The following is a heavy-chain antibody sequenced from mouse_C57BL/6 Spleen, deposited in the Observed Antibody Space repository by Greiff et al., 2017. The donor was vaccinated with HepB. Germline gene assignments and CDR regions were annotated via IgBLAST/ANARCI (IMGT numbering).Heavy chain of an antibody. V-gene: IGHV1-15*01. Sequence: VQLQQSGAELVRPGASVTLSCKASGYTFTDYEMHWVKQTPVHGLEWIGAIDPETGGTAYNQKFKGKAILTADKSSSTAYMELRSLTSEDSAVYYCTRRGYYYGSRWYFDVWGTGTTVTVSS. CDR2: IDPETGGT. D-gene: IGHD1-1*01. J-gene: IGHJ1*03. CDR3: TRRGYYYGSRWYFDV. CDR1: GYTFTDYE.